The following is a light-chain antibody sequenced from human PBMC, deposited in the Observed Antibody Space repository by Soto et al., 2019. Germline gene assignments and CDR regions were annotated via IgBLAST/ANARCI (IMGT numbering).Light chain of an antibody. CDR3: HHRNDYSWT. Sequence: DIHMTQSPSTLSASVGDRVTITCRASQSISIWLAWYQQKPGKAPNLLIYQTSSLETGVPSRISGSGSGTEVTLTISSLQPDDFSTYFCHHRNDYSWTCGQGTKVEVK. CDR2: QTS. J-gene: IGKJ1*01. V-gene: IGKV1-5*03. CDR1: QSISIW.